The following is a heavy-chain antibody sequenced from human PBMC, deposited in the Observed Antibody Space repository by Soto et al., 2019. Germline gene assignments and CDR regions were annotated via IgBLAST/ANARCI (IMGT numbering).Heavy chain of an antibody. CDR2: IYSGGST. CDR1: GFTFSNYG. Sequence: PVGSLRLSCVASGFTFSNYGMNWVRQAPGKGLEWVSVIYSGGSTYYADSVKGRFTISRDNSKNTLYLQMNSLRAEDTAVYYCARDLAREGVGDVWGQGTTVTVSS. CDR3: ARDLAREGVGDV. D-gene: IGHD3-3*01. J-gene: IGHJ6*02. V-gene: IGHV3-66*01.